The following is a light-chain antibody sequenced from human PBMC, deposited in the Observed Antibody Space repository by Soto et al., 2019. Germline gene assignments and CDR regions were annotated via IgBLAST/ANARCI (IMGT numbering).Light chain of an antibody. CDR2: DVS. CDR3: SSYTSSIFYV. V-gene: IGLV2-14*01. Sequence: QSALTQPASVSGSPGQSITISCTGTSSDVGGYNYVSWYQRHPGKAPKLMIYDVSNRPSGVSNRFSGSKSGNTASLTISGLQAEDEADYYCSSYTSSIFYVFGTGTKLTVL. J-gene: IGLJ1*01. CDR1: SSDVGGYNY.